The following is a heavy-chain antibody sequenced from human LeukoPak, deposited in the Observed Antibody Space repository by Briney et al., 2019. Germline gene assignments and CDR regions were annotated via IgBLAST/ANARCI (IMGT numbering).Heavy chain of an antibody. D-gene: IGHD2-2*01. CDR1: GGTFSSYA. V-gene: IGHV1-69*05. CDR2: IIPIFGTA. J-gene: IGHJ6*03. CDR3: ARDHYPYCSSTSCYRTSYYYYMDV. Sequence: SVKVSCKASGGTFSSYAISWVRQAPGQGLEWMGGIIPIFGTANYAQKFQGGVTITTDESTSTAYMELSSLRSEDTAVYYCARDHYPYCSSTSCYRTSYYYYMDVWGKGTTVTVSS.